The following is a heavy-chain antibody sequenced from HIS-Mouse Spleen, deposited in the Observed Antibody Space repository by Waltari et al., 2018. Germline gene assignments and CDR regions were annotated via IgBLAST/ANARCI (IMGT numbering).Heavy chain of an antibody. J-gene: IGHJ4*02. CDR1: GFTFSSYW. Sequence: EVQLVESGGGLVQPGGSLRLSCAASGFTFSSYWMSWVRQAPGKGLEWVANIKQDGSEKYYVDSVKGRFTISRDNSKNTLYLQMNSLRAEDTAVYYCAKDRGSPLYFDYWGQGTLVTVSS. CDR3: AKDRGSPLYFDY. CDR2: IKQDGSEK. D-gene: IGHD1-26*01. V-gene: IGHV3-7*01.